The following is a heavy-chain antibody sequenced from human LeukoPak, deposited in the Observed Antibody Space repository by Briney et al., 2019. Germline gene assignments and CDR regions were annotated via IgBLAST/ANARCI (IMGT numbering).Heavy chain of an antibody. Sequence: SETLSLTCTVSGGSISSYYWSWIRQPPGKGLEWIGYIYYSGSTNYNPSHKSRVTISVDTSKNQFSLKLSSVTAADTAVYYCARVAAGIVGATIFDYWGQGTLVTVSS. CDR1: GGSISSYY. J-gene: IGHJ4*02. D-gene: IGHD1-26*01. CDR3: ARVAAGIVGATIFDY. CDR2: IYYSGST. V-gene: IGHV4-59*12.